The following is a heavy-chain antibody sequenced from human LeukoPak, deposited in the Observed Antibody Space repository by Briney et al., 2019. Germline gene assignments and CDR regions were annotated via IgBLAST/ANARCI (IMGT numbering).Heavy chain of an antibody. CDR3: ERERKRITIFGVVTTDFDY. V-gene: IGHV4-61*02. Sequence: SQTLSLTCTVSGGSISSCSYYWSWIRQPAGKGLEWIGRIYTSGSTNYNPSLKSRVTISVDTSKNQFSLKLSSVTAADTAVYYCERERKRITIFGVVTTDFDYWGQGTLVTVSS. CDR1: GGSISSCSYY. CDR2: IYTSGST. D-gene: IGHD3-3*01. J-gene: IGHJ4*02.